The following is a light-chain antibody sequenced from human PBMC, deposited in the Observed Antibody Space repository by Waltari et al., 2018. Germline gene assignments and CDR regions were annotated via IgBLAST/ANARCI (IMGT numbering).Light chain of an antibody. Sequence: QSALTQPRPVPGSPGRSVPIPCPGTRMDVGGYNYVHWYQQDPGKAPKLMIHDNNNRPSGVPARFSGSKSGNTASLTISGVQAEDEADYYCCSYVGPNTFWVFGGGTKLTVL. CDR2: DNN. J-gene: IGLJ3*02. CDR3: CSYVGPNTFWV. CDR1: RMDVGGYNY. V-gene: IGLV2-11*01.